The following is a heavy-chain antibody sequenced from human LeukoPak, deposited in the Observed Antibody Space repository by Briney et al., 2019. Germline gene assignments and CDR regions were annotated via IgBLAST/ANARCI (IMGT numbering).Heavy chain of an antibody. D-gene: IGHD2-15*01. CDR2: IYYSGST. J-gene: IGHJ4*02. CDR3: ARDGDCSGGSCYFDY. Sequence: SETLSLTCTVSGGSISSGGYYWSWIRQHPGKGLEWIGYIYYSGSTYYNPSLKSRVTISVDKSKNQFSLKLSSVTAADTAVYYCARDGDCSGGSCYFDYWGQGTLVTVSS. CDR1: GGSISSGGYY. V-gene: IGHV4-31*03.